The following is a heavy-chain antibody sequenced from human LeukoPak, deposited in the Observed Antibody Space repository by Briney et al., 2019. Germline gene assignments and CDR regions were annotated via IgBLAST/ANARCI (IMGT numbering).Heavy chain of an antibody. CDR1: GFTFSSYG. J-gene: IGHJ4*02. CDR3: ARGGAARPDY. Sequence: PGGSLRLSCGASGFTFSSYGMNWVRQAPGKGLEWVSYISSGRPNINYADSVRGRFTISRDNAKSSLYLQMNNLRVEDTAVYYCARGGAARPDYWGQGTLVTVSS. D-gene: IGHD6-6*01. CDR2: ISSGRPNI. V-gene: IGHV3-48*04.